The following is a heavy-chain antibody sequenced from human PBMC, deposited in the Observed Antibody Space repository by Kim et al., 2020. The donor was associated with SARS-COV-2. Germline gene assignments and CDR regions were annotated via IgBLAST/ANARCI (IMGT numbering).Heavy chain of an antibody. J-gene: IGHJ6*02. CDR3: TRTPTPDLVLMVYAPFPPSYYYGMDV. CDR2: IRSKAYGGTT. V-gene: IGHV3-49*04. Sequence: GGSLRLSCTASGFTFGDYAMSWVRQAPGKGLEWVGFIRSKAYGGTTEYAASVKGRFTISRDDSKSIAYLQMNSLKTEDTAVYYCTRTPTPDLVLMVYAPFPPSYYYGMDVWGQGTTVTVSS. CDR1: GFTFGDYA. D-gene: IGHD2-8*01.